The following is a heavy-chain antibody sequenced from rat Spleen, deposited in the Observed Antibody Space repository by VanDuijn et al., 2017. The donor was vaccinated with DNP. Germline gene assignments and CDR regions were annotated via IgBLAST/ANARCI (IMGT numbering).Heavy chain of an antibody. D-gene: IGHD1-2*01. CDR2: IQSGGNT. Sequence: QVQLKESGPGLVQPSQTLSLTCTVSGFSLTNYHVNWVRQPPGKGLEWMGRIQSGGNTDYNSALKSRLSISRDTSKSQVFLETNSVQTEDTAIYFCARHYTYWGQGVMVTVSS. V-gene: IGHV2-27*01. CDR3: ARHYTY. CDR1: GFSLTNYH. J-gene: IGHJ2*01.